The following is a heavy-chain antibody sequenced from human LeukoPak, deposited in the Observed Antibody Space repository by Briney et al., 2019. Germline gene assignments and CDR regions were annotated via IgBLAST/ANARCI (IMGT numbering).Heavy chain of an antibody. D-gene: IGHD2-15*01. CDR1: GFTFSSYA. CDR3: AKDAAPVLRYYYYGMDV. J-gene: IGHJ6*02. V-gene: IGHV3-23*01. Sequence: GGSLRLSCAASGFTFSSYAMSWVPQAPGKGLEWVSAISGIGGSTYYADSVKGRFTISRDNSKNTLYLQMNSLRAEDTAVYYCAKDAAPVLRYYYYGMDVWGRGTTVTVSS. CDR2: ISGIGGST.